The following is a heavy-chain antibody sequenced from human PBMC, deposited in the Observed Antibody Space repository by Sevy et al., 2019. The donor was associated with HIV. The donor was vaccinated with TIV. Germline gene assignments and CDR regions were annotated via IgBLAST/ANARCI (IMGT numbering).Heavy chain of an antibody. CDR1: GFTISGND. CDR2: IWHDGSKK. Sequence: GGSLRLSCAASGFTISGNDFHWVRQAPGKGLEWVAVIWHDGSKKYYGDSVKGRFTVSRDDSKNTLYLQMNSLRAEDKAVYYCATEGGQLSQINNWGQGTLVTVSS. J-gene: IGHJ4*02. CDR3: ATEGGQLSQINN. D-gene: IGHD1-1*01. V-gene: IGHV3-33*01.